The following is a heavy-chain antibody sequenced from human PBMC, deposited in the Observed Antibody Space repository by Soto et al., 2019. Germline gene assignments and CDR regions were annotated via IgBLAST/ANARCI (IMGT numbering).Heavy chain of an antibody. CDR2: ISAYTDDP. CDR1: GNTFTNFG. J-gene: IGHJ4*02. D-gene: IGHD6-6*01. Sequence: ASVKVSCKSSGNTFTNFGVTWVRQAPGQGLEWMGWISAYTDDPNYAQKFQGRVTMTIDTSTSTAYLDLRSLTSDDTAVYYCARLPGGTAPRPAYWGQGTPVTVS. V-gene: IGHV1-18*01. CDR3: ARLPGGTAPRPAY.